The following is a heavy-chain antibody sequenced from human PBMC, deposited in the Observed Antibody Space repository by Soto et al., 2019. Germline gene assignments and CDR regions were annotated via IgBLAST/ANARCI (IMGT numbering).Heavy chain of an antibody. Sequence: EIQLLESGGGQVEPGGSLTLSCAASGFTFYDYGMNWVRQAPGKGLEWVSSISGSSRRTDYADSVKGRFVISRDNSKAMVYLEMNRLRAADTAVYYCAKDFSSKVWMGLNAPSDSWGQGILVSVSS. CDR1: GFTFYDYG. V-gene: IGHV3-23*01. CDR3: AKDFSSKVWMGLNAPSDS. J-gene: IGHJ4*02. D-gene: IGHD4-4*01. CDR2: ISGSSRRT.